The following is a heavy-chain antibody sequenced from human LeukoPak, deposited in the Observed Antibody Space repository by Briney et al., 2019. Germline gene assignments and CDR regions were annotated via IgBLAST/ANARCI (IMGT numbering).Heavy chain of an antibody. D-gene: IGHD6-13*01. CDR2: FDPEDGET. V-gene: IGHV1-24*01. CDR3: ATVGQGLYSSSWYHFY. J-gene: IGHJ4*02. CDR1: GYTLTELS. Sequence: ASVKVSCKVSGYTLTELSMHWVRQAPGKGLEWMGGFDPEDGETIYAQKFQGRVTMTEDTSTDTAYMELSSLRSEDTAVYYCATVGQGLYSSSWYHFYWGQGALVTVSS.